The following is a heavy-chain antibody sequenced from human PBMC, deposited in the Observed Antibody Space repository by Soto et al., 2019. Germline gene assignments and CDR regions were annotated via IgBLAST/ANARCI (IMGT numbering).Heavy chain of an antibody. D-gene: IGHD3-10*01. CDR3: AREVDGNNSGY. Sequence: EVQLVESGGGLVQPGGSLRLSCAASGFTFNSFWMSWVRQAPGKGLEWVANIKQDGSEKYYVDSVKGRFTISRDNAKNSVHLQMNSLRVEDAAVYYCAREVDGNNSGYWCQGTLVTVSS. V-gene: IGHV3-7*01. CDR1: GFTFNSFW. CDR2: IKQDGSEK. J-gene: IGHJ4*02.